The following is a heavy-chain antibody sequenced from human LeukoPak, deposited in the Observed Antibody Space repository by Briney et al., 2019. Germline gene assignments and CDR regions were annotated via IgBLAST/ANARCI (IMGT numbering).Heavy chain of an antibody. CDR2: INPSGGST. J-gene: IGHJ3*02. Sequence: ASVKVSCKASGYTFTSYYMHWVRQAPGQGLEWMGIINPSGGSTSYAQKFQGRVTMTRDTSTSTVYMEPSSLRSEDTAVYYCARAQYYYDSSGTSDAFDIWGQGTMVTVSS. CDR1: GYTFTSYY. V-gene: IGHV1-46*01. D-gene: IGHD3-22*01. CDR3: ARAQYYYDSSGTSDAFDI.